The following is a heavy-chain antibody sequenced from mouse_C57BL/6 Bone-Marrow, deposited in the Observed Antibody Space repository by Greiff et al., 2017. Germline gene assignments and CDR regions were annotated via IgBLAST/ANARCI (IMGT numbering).Heavy chain of an antibody. CDR1: GYSITSGYY. D-gene: IGHD1-1*01. CDR2: ISYDGSN. J-gene: IGHJ2*01. CDR3: ARGYYGSILYFDY. V-gene: IGHV3-6*01. Sequence: EVKLVESGPGLVKPSQSLSLTCSVTGYSITSGYYWNWIRQFPGNKLEWMGYISYDGSNNYNPSLKNRISITRDTSTNQFFLKLNSVTTEDTATYYCARGYYGSILYFDYWGQGTTLTVSS.